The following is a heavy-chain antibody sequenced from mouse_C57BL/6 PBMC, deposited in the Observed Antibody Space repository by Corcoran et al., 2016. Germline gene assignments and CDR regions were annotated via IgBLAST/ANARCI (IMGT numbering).Heavy chain of an antibody. CDR3: ARSSSGFDY. D-gene: IGHD6-1*01. CDR2: INTYSGVP. CDR1: GYTFTTYG. Sequence: QIQLVQSGPELKKPGETVKISCKASGYTFTTYGMSWVKQAPGKGLKWMGWINTYSGVPTYADDFKGRLAFSLETSASTAYLQFNNLKNEDTATYFCARSSSGFDYWGQGTTLTVSS. J-gene: IGHJ2*01. V-gene: IGHV9-3*01.